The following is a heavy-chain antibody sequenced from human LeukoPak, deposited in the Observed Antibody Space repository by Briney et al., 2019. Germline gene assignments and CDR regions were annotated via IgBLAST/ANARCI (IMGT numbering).Heavy chain of an antibody. CDR2: IKQDGSEK. V-gene: IGHV3-7*01. J-gene: IGHJ6*03. Sequence: GGSLRLSCAASGFTFSSYWMSWVRQAPGKGLEWVANIKQDGSEKYYVDSVKGRFTISRDNAKNSLYLQMNSLRAEDTAVYYCARERLGYCSSTSCYNYYYMDVWGKGTTVTVSS. CDR3: ARERLGYCSSTSCYNYYYMDV. CDR1: GFTFSSYW. D-gene: IGHD2-2*01.